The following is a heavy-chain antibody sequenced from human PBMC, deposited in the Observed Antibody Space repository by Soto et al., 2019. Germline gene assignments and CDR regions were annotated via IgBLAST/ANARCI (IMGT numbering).Heavy chain of an antibody. CDR2: IDPSDSYT. CDR1: GYSFTSYW. D-gene: IGHD3-10*01. CDR3: ARDVLLWFGEFESRSGYGMDV. V-gene: IGHV5-10-1*01. Sequence: PGESLKISCKGSGYSFTSYWISWVRQMPGKGLEWMGRIDPSDSYTNYSPSFQGHVTISADKSISTAYLQWSSLKASDTAMYYCARDVLLWFGEFESRSGYGMDVWGQGTTVTVSS. J-gene: IGHJ6*02.